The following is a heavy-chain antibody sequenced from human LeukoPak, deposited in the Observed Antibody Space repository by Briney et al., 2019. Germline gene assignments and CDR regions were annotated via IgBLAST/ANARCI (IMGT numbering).Heavy chain of an antibody. V-gene: IGHV1-18*01. J-gene: IGHJ6*02. D-gene: IGHD3-10*01. CDR1: GFVFTSYG. CDR2: ISANDGKT. CDR3: ARVLSQGITMGPQEIGYYYGMDV. Sequence: GASVKVSCKASGFVFTSYGFTWVRQAPGQGLEWMGWISANDGKTHYSERHQGRVTMTTDTVTSTAYMELRSLRSDDTAVYYCARVLSQGITMGPQEIGYYYGMDVWGQGTTVTVSS.